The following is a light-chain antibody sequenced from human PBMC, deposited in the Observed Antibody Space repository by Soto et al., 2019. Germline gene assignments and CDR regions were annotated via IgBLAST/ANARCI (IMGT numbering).Light chain of an antibody. V-gene: IGKV1-27*01. CDR3: QKYNSAPWT. Sequence: IQMTQSPSSLSASVGDRVTITCRASQGISNYLAWYQQKPGKVPKLLIYAASTLQSGLPSRFSGSGSGTDFTITISSLQPEDVSTYYCQKYNSAPWTFGQGTKVEIK. CDR2: AAS. CDR1: QGISNY. J-gene: IGKJ1*01.